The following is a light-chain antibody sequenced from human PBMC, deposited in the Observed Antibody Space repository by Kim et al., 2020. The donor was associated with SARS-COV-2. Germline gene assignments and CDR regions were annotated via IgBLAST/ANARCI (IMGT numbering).Light chain of an antibody. J-gene: IGKJ2*01. CDR2: DAS. CDR1: QGIYKY. CDR3: QKYDVAPYT. Sequence: SSSVGDRVTCTCRASQGIYKYLAWYQQKPGKVPKLLMYDASTLQSGFPSRFSGRGSGTSFTLTISSLQPEDVATYYCQKYDVAPYTFGQGTKLEIK. V-gene: IGKV1-27*01.